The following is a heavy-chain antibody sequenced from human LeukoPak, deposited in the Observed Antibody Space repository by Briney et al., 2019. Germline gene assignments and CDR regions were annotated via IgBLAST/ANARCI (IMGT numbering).Heavy chain of an antibody. CDR3: ARDFTVIPLVAAFDI. Sequence: SQTLSLTCAISGDSVSSTSAAWNWIRQSPSRGLEWLGRTYYRSKWYYDYAVSVKSRVTVNPDTSKNQFSLHLNSVTPEDTAVYYCARDFTVIPLVAAFDIWGQGTMVTVSS. D-gene: IGHD3-22*01. J-gene: IGHJ3*02. CDR2: TYYRSKWYY. V-gene: IGHV6-1*01. CDR1: GDSVSSTSAA.